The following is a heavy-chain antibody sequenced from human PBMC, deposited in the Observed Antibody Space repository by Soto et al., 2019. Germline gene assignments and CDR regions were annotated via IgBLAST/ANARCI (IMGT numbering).Heavy chain of an antibody. D-gene: IGHD3-9*01. J-gene: IGHJ6*02. CDR1: GYTFTSYV. V-gene: IGHV1-8*02. Sequence: ASVKVSCKASGYTFTSYVISVVRQAPGQGLEGMGWMNPNSGNTGYAQKFQDRVTMTTNTYISTAYMELSSLRSEDTAVYYCAREYYDILTGYYVPSGMGVWGQGTTVNVSS. CDR2: MNPNSGNT. CDR3: AREYYDILTGYYVPSGMGV.